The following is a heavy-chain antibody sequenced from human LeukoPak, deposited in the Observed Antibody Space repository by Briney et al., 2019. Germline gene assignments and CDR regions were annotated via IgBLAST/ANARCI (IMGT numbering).Heavy chain of an antibody. CDR3: ARDLKRYDILTGYGTYYYYGMDV. Sequence: PSQTLSLTCTVSGGSISSGSYYWSWIRQHPGKGLEWIGYIYFSGNTYYNPSLKSRLTISVDTSKNQFSLKLSSVTAADTAVYYCARDLKRYDILTGYGTYYYYGMDVWGQGTTVTVSS. J-gene: IGHJ6*02. CDR1: GGSISSGSYY. D-gene: IGHD3-9*01. V-gene: IGHV4-31*03. CDR2: IYFSGNT.